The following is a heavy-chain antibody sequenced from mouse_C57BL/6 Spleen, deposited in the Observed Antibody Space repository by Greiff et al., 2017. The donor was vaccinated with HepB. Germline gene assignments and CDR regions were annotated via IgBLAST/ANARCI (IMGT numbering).Heavy chain of an antibody. CDR2: IYPGDGDT. J-gene: IGHJ1*03. V-gene: IGHV1-80*01. D-gene: IGHD1-3*01. CDR3: ASGTDNNGDYGG. CDR1: GYAFSSYW. Sequence: QVQLQQSGAELVKPGASVKISCKASGYAFSSYWMNWVKQRPGKGLEWIGRIYPGDGDTNYNGKFKGKATLTADKSSSTAYMQLSSLTSEDSAVYFCASGTDNNGDYGGWGTGPTVTVA.